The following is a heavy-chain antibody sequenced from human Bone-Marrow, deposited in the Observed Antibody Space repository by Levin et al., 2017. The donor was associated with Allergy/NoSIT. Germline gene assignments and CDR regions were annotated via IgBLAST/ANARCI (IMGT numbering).Heavy chain of an antibody. D-gene: IGHD2-15*01. J-gene: IGHJ6*03. CDR1: GGSISSYY. Sequence: AGGSLRLSCTVSGGSISSYYWSWIRQPPGKGLEWIGYIYYSGSTNYNPSLKSRVTISVDTSKNQFSLKLSSVTAADTAVYYCARGDCSGGSCYYMDVWGKGTTVTVSS. CDR2: IYYSGST. V-gene: IGHV4-59*01. CDR3: ARGDCSGGSCYYMDV.